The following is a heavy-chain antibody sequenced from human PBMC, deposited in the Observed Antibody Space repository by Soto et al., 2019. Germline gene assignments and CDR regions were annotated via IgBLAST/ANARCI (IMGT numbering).Heavy chain of an antibody. V-gene: IGHV6-1*01. Sequence: PSQTLSLTCAISGGSVSSNSAAWNWIRQSPSRGLEWLGRTYYRLEWYTEYAVSVKSRITINPDTSKNQFSLQLNSVTPDDTAVYYCARDRGYYYPFDPWGQGTLVAVSS. CDR1: GGSVSSNSAA. CDR3: ARDRGYYYPFDP. CDR2: TYYRLEWYT. D-gene: IGHD3-22*01. J-gene: IGHJ5*02.